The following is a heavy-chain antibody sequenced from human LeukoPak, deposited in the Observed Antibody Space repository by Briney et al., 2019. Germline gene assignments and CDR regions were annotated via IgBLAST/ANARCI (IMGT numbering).Heavy chain of an antibody. CDR2: ISYDGSNK. V-gene: IGHV3-30*01. CDR1: GFTFSSYA. J-gene: IGHJ4*02. CDR3: ARGTGGSYCLDY. Sequence: GGSLRLSCAASGFTFSSYAMHWVRQAPGKGLEWVAVISYDGSNKYYADSVKGRFTISRHNSKNTLYLQMNSLRAEDTAVYYCARGTGGSYCLDYWGQGTLVTVSS. D-gene: IGHD1-26*01.